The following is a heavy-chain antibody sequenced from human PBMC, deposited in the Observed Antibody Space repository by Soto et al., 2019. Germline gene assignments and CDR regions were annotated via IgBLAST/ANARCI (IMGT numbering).Heavy chain of an antibody. J-gene: IGHJ6*02. Sequence: PSETLSLTCAVYGGSFSGYYWSWIRQPPGKGLEWIGEINHSGSTNYNPSLKSRVTISVDTSKNQFSLKLSSVTAADTAVYYCARAGAYCSSTSCYPRRLYYYYGMDVWGQGTTVTV. CDR3: ARAGAYCSSTSCYPRRLYYYYGMDV. V-gene: IGHV4-34*01. CDR1: GGSFSGYY. D-gene: IGHD2-2*01. CDR2: INHSGST.